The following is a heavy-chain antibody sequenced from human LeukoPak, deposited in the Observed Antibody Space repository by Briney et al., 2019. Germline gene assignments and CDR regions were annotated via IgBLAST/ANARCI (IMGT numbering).Heavy chain of an antibody. J-gene: IGHJ4*02. Sequence: GASVKVSCKASGYTFTSYGISWVRQAPGQGLEWMGWISAYNGNTNYAQKLQGRVTMTTDTSTSTAYMELRSLRSDDTAVYYCARIKGPRIPTGHFDYWGQGTLVTVSS. CDR3: ARIKGPRIPTGHFDY. V-gene: IGHV1-18*01. CDR1: GYTFTSYG. D-gene: IGHD6-13*01. CDR2: ISAYNGNT.